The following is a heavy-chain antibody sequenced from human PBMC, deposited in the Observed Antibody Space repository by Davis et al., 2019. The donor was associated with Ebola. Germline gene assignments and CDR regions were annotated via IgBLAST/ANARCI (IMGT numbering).Heavy chain of an antibody. V-gene: IGHV3-7*03. CDR1: GFTFSSYW. J-gene: IGHJ3*02. CDR3: AKSSPRYQLLPDAFDI. D-gene: IGHD2-2*01. CDR2: IKQDGSEK. Sequence: GESLKISCAASGFTFSSYWMSWVRQAPGKGLEWVANIKQDGSEKYYVDSVKGRFTISRDNAKNSLYLQMNSLRAEDTAVYYCAKSSPRYQLLPDAFDIWGQGTMVTVSS.